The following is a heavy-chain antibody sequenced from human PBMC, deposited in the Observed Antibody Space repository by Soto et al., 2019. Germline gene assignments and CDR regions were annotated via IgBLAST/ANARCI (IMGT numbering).Heavy chain of an antibody. V-gene: IGHV4-31*03. D-gene: IGHD6-25*01. CDR1: GVSVRSVAYY. Sequence: QLQLQESDAGLMTASQTLSLTCTVSGVSVRSVAYYWTWIRQRPGKGLEWIGYIYYSGSTHYRPSLKSRLSISLDTSKNQFSLRLSSVTAADTAMYYCARDRIAAVAAMDIWGQGILVTVSS. CDR3: ARDRIAAVAAMDI. J-gene: IGHJ3*02. CDR2: IYYSGST.